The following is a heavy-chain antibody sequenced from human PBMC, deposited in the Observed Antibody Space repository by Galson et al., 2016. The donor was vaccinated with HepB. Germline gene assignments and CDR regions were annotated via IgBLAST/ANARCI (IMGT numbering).Heavy chain of an antibody. V-gene: IGHV3-11*05. J-gene: IGHJ5*02. CDR1: GFTFSDYY. Sequence: SLRLSCAASGFTFSDYYLSWIRQAPGKGLEWISYISSSISYTYYADAVKGRFTISRDNSKNSLFLQMNSLRAEDTAVYYCARDFIFAHDLWGPGTLVTVSS. CDR2: ISSSISYT. D-gene: IGHD3-3*02. CDR3: ARDFIFAHDL.